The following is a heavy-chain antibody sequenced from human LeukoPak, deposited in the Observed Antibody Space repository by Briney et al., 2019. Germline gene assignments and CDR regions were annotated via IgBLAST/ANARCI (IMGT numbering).Heavy chain of an antibody. D-gene: IGHD7-27*01. CDR1: GYTFTSYG. CDR2: ISAYNGNT. CDR3: AREGVTGGRLRNLDY. J-gene: IGHJ4*02. V-gene: IGHV1-18*01. Sequence: GASVKVSCKASGYTFTSYGISWVRQAPGQGLEWMGWISAYNGNTNYAQKLQGRVTMTTDTSTSTAYMELRSLRSEDTAVYYCAREGVTGGRLRNLDYWGQGTLVTVSS.